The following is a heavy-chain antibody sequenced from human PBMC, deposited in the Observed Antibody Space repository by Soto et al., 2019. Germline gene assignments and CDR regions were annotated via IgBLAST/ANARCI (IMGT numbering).Heavy chain of an antibody. CDR3: ARASTVTTRGSRNNWFDP. CDR1: GGSISSSSYY. J-gene: IGHJ5*02. CDR2: IYYSGST. D-gene: IGHD4-17*01. Sequence: SETLSLTCTVSGGSISSSSYYWGWIRQPPGKGLEWIGSIYYSGSTYYNRSLKSRVTISVDTSKNQFSLKLSSVTAADTAVYYCARASTVTTRGSRNNWFDPWGQGTLVTVSS. V-gene: IGHV4-39*01.